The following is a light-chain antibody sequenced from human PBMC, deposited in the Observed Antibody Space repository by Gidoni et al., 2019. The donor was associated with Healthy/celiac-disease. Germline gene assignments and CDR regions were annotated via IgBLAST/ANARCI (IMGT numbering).Light chain of an antibody. V-gene: IGLV1-40*01. J-gene: IGLJ2*01. CDR2: GNS. CDR3: QSYDSSLSGVV. Sequence: QSVPTQPPSVSVAPGQRVTISCTGSSPNIGAGYDVHWYQQLPGTAPKLLLYGNSNRPSGVPDRFSGSKSGTSASLAITGLQAEDEADYYCQSYDSSLSGVVFGGGTKLTVL. CDR1: SPNIGAGYD.